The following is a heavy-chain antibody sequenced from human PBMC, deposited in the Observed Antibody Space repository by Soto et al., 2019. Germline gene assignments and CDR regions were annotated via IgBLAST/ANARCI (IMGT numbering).Heavy chain of an antibody. V-gene: IGHV4-34*01. CDR1: GGSFSGYY. Sequence: SETLSLTCAVYGGSFSGYYWSWIRQPPGKGLEWIGEINHSGSTNYNPSLKSRVTISVDTSKNQFSLKLSSVTAADTAVYYCATAPSIAARSNCFDPWGQGTLVTVSS. D-gene: IGHD6-6*01. J-gene: IGHJ5*02. CDR2: INHSGST. CDR3: ATAPSIAARSNCFDP.